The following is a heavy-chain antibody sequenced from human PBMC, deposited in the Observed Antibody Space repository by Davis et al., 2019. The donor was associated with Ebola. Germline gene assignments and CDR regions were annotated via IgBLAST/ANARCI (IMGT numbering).Heavy chain of an antibody. D-gene: IGHD5-24*01. CDR3: ARGTDGYNPGGYFDS. Sequence: GESLKISCKGSGYSFTSYWIGWVRQMPGKGLEWMGIIYPGDSDTRYSPSFQGQVTISADKSISTAYLQWSSLKASDTAIYYCARGTDGYNPGGYFDSWGQGTLVTVS. CDR1: GYSFTSYW. J-gene: IGHJ4*02. CDR2: IYPGDSDT. V-gene: IGHV5-51*01.